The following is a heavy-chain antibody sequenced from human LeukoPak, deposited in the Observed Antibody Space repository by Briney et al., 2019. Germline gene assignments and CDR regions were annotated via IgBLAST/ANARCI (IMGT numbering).Heavy chain of an antibody. V-gene: IGHV3-23*01. D-gene: IGHD6-6*01. CDR2: ISGSGGST. CDR1: GFTFSSSA. J-gene: IGHJ4*02. Sequence: GGSLRLSCAASGFTFSSSAVGWVRQAPGKGLEWVSAISGSGGSTYYADSVKGRFTISRDNSKNTLYLQMNSLRAEDTAVYYCAKFSGNTSSPGGAQETRATVPS. CDR3: AKFSGNTSSPG.